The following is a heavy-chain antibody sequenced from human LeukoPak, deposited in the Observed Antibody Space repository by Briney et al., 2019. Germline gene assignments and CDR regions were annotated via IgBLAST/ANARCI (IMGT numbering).Heavy chain of an antibody. V-gene: IGHV1-8*01. J-gene: IGHJ3*02. CDR3: ARLYYYASSGYDALDI. D-gene: IGHD3-22*01. CDR1: GYTFTSYD. Sequence: ASVKVSCKTSGYTFTSYDINWLRQATGQGLEWMGGRDGSSGKTAYAQKFLGRVTITRNTSISTAYMELSSLTSEDTAVYYCARLYYYASSGYDALDIWGQGTMVTVSS. CDR2: RDGSSGKT.